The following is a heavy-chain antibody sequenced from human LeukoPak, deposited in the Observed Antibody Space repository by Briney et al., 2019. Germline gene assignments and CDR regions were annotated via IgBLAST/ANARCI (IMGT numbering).Heavy chain of an antibody. V-gene: IGHV3-7*01. CDR2: IKDDGSDK. CDR1: GFTFSGHW. J-gene: IGHJ6*02. CDR3: VRYPMDV. Sequence: GGSLRLSCVASGFTFSGHWMGWVRQAPGKGLEWVANIKDDGSDKYYVDSVKGRFTISRDNAENALYLQMNSLRAEDTAVYYCVRYPMDVWGQGTTVTVSS.